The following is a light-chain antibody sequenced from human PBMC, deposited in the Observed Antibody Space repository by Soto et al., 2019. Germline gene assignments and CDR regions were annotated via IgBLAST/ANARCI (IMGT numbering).Light chain of an antibody. CDR3: QQYASTPLT. CDR1: QLVSSSY. J-gene: IGKJ4*01. CDR2: DAS. V-gene: IGKV3-20*01. Sequence: EIVLTQSPGTLSLSPGERATLSCRASQLVSSSYLAWYQQKPGQAPRLLIYDASSRATGIPDRLSGSGSGTDFTLSISRPAPEDFAVYYCQQYASTPLTFGGGTKAEIK.